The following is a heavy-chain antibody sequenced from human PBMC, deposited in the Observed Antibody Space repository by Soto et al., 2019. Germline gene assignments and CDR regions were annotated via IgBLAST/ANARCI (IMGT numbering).Heavy chain of an antibody. CDR2: ISAHDGST. J-gene: IGHJ4*02. CDR3: AKDPCSGWYCKSFEY. CDR1: GFSFRTYA. D-gene: IGHD6-19*01. V-gene: IGHV3-23*01. Sequence: EVQLLESGGGLVQAGESLRLSCVGSGFSFRTYAMNWVRQSPGKGLEWVSGISAHDGSTLYADSVRGRFTISRDNAKNTWYLQMNSLRAEDTAVYYCAKDPCSGWYCKSFEYWGQGTQVTVSS.